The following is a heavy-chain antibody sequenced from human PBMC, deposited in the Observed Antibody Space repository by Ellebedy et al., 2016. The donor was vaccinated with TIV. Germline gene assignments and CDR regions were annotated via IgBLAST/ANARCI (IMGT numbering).Heavy chain of an antibody. CDR1: GFTFSNNY. V-gene: IGHV3-7*01. J-gene: IGHJ4*02. CDR3: ARGDASGWHIDD. Sequence: GESLKISCAASGFTFSNNYMSWVRQAPGKGLEWVANIKQDGTEKYYVDSVKGRFTISRDNAQNALYLQMNSLRDEDTAVYYCARGDASGWHIDDWGQGTLVSVSS. D-gene: IGHD6-19*01. CDR2: IKQDGTEK.